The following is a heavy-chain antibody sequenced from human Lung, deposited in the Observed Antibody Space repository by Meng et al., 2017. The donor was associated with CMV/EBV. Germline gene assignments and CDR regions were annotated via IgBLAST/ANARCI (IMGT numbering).Heavy chain of an antibody. CDR1: GYTFIDYY. V-gene: IGHV1-2*02. Sequence: QVRLVQSGAEVKKPGASVKVSCKASGYTFIDYYMHGVRQAPGQGLEWVGWINPKSGGTHYAQSFQGRVTITRDTSINTVYVEISSLKSDDTAVYYCTSAPGDYWGQGTLVTVSS. D-gene: IGHD1-14*01. J-gene: IGHJ4*03. CDR3: TSAPGDY. CDR2: INPKSGGT.